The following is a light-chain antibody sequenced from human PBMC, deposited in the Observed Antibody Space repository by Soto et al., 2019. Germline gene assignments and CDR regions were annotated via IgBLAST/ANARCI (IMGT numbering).Light chain of an antibody. J-gene: IGKJ1*01. V-gene: IGKV3-20*01. CDR1: QTLGRLS. CDR2: SAS. Sequence: ETMLKQTTRTRSWSPGDSVTLSCRASQTLGRLSLAWFQQKSGQAPRLLIYSASRRATGIPDRFTGSGSCTDFTLTINRLQHEDFAVYYCQQDYGSPGTFGQGTKVDIK. CDR3: QQDYGSPGT.